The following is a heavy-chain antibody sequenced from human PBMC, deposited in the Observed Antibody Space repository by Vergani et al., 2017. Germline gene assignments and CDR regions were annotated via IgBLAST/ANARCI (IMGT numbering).Heavy chain of an antibody. Sequence: EVQLVESGGGLVQPGRSLRLSCAASGFTLDDYAMHWVRQAPGKGLEWVSGISWNSGSIGYADSVKGRFTISRDNAKNSLYLQMNSLRAEDTALYYCAKDGAAAGPFDYWGQGTLVTVSS. V-gene: IGHV3-9*01. CDR1: GFTLDDYA. CDR2: ISWNSGSI. CDR3: AKDGAAAGPFDY. D-gene: IGHD6-13*01. J-gene: IGHJ4*02.